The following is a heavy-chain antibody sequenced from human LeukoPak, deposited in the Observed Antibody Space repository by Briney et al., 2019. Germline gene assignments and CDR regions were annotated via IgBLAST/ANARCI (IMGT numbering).Heavy chain of an antibody. D-gene: IGHD5-12*01. CDR2: MNPNSGST. Sequence: GASVKVSCKASGYTFTSYDINWVRXXXXXXXXXXGXMNPNSGSTGYAQXXXXXVTITRNTSISTAYMELSGLRSEDTAVYYCARGRSTGYPYYFEYWGQGTLVTVSS. CDR3: ARGRSTGYPYYFEY. V-gene: IGHV1-8*03. J-gene: IGHJ4*02. CDR1: GYTFTSYD.